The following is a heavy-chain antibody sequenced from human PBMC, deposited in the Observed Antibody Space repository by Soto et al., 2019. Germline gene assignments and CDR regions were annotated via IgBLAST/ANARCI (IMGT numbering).Heavy chain of an antibody. Sequence: HPGGSLRLSCAASGFTVSGNYMSWVRQAPGKGLEWVSVIYSGGSTYYADSVKGRFTISRDNSKNTLYLQMNSLRAEDTAVYYCARGFERVVVTAIPPLAYWGQGTLVTVSS. CDR2: IYSGGST. V-gene: IGHV3-53*01. D-gene: IGHD2-21*02. J-gene: IGHJ4*02. CDR1: GFTVSGNY. CDR3: ARGFERVVVTAIPPLAY.